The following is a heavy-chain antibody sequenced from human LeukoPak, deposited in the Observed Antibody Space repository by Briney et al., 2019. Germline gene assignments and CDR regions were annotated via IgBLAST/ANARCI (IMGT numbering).Heavy chain of an antibody. J-gene: IGHJ4*02. CDR3: ASVYSSTWFYFDY. Sequence: SETLSLTCTVSGASVSSYYWSWIRQPPGKGLEWIGYIYHSGSTNYNPSLKSRVTISADTSKDQFSLKLASVTAADTAVYYCASVYSSTWFYFDYWGQGTLVTVSS. V-gene: IGHV4-59*02. CDR2: IYHSGST. D-gene: IGHD6-13*01. CDR1: GASVSSYY.